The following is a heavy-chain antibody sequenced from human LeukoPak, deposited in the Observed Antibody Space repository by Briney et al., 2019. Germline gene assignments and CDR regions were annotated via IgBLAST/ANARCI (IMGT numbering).Heavy chain of an antibody. D-gene: IGHD3-10*01. V-gene: IGHV3-23*01. Sequence: PAGGSLRLSCAASGFTFSSYAMSWVRQAPGKGLEWVSAISGSGGSTYYADSVKGRFTISRDNAKNSLYLQMNSLRAEDTAVYYCARDRKIRGVRFLDYWGQGTLVTVYS. CDR2: ISGSGGST. J-gene: IGHJ4*02. CDR3: ARDRKIRGVRFLDY. CDR1: GFTFSSYA.